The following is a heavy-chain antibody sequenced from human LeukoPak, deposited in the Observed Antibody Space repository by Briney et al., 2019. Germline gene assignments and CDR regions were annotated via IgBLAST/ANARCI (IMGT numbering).Heavy chain of an antibody. CDR3: AKDPPYGDYGNWFDP. D-gene: IGHD4-17*01. J-gene: IGHJ5*02. V-gene: IGHV3-23*01. CDR2: ISGSGGST. Sequence: GGSLRLSCAASGFTFSSYTMSWVRQAPGKGLEWVSAISGSGGSTYYADPVKGRFTISRDNSKNTLYLQMNSLRAEDTAVYYCAKDPPYGDYGNWFDPWGQGTLVTVSS. CDR1: GFTFSSYT.